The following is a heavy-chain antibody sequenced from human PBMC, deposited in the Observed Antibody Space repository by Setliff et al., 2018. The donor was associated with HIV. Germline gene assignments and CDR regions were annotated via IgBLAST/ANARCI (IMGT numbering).Heavy chain of an antibody. Sequence: SETLSLTYSVSGDSITSHYWSWIRQPPGKGLEWIGYIYFTGSTNYNPSLKSRVTISVDTSKNQFSLKLSSVTAADTAVYYCARLFRWLQFPDRFDSWGQGALVTVSS. CDR3: ARLFRWLQFPDRFDS. CDR1: GDSITSHY. D-gene: IGHD6-19*01. J-gene: IGHJ4*02. V-gene: IGHV4-59*11. CDR2: IYFTGST.